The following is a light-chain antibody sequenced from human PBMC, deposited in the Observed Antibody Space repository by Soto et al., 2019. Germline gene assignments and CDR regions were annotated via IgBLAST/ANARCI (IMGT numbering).Light chain of an antibody. CDR2: EVT. V-gene: IGLV2-14*01. Sequence: QSVLTQPASVSGSPGQSITISCIGTSSDVGGYNYVSWYQQHPGKAPKLMIYEVTNRPSGVSNRFSGSKSGNTASLTISGLQAEDEADYYCSSYTSSTSYVFGTGTQLTVL. CDR1: SSDVGGYNY. J-gene: IGLJ1*01. CDR3: SSYTSSTSYV.